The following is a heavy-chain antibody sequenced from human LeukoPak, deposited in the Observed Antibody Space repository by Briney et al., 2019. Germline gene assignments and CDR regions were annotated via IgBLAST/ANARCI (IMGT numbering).Heavy chain of an antibody. CDR1: GYTFTGNY. CDR2: INPNSGGT. J-gene: IGHJ6*03. Sequence: EASVKVSCKASGYTFTGNYMHWVRQAPGQGLEWVGWINPNSGGTNYAQKFQGRVTMTRDTSISTAYMELSRLIFDDTAVYYCARGDSGYDHFYHMDVWGKGTTVTISS. CDR3: ARGDSGYDHFYHMDV. D-gene: IGHD5-12*01. V-gene: IGHV1-2*02.